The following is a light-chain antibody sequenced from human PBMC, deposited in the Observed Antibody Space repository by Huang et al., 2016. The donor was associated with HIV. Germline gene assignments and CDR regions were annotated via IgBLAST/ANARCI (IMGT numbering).Light chain of an antibody. Sequence: DILLTQSPSSLSASVGDRFTITCRASQNINTYLNWYQQKPGKAPKLLIHSASTLQTGVPSRFSGSGSGTDFTLTVNSLQPEDSATYYCQQGYSALITFGQGTRL. J-gene: IGKJ5*01. CDR3: QQGYSALIT. V-gene: IGKV1-39*01. CDR1: QNINTY. CDR2: SAS.